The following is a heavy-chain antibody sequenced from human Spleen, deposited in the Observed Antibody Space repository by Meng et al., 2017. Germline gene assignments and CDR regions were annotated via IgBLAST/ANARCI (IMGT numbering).Heavy chain of an antibody. J-gene: IGHJ4*02. CDR1: GGSFSGYY. CDR2: INHSGST. D-gene: IGHD4-11*01. CDR3: ARGGMSPTVMSDY. V-gene: IGHV4-34*01. Sequence: QVQLQQWGAGLLKPSETLSLTCAAYGGSFSGYYWSWIRQPPGKGLEWIGEINHSGSTNYNPSLKSRVTISVDTSKNQFSLKLSSVTAADTAVYYCARGGMSPTVMSDYWGQGTLVTVSS.